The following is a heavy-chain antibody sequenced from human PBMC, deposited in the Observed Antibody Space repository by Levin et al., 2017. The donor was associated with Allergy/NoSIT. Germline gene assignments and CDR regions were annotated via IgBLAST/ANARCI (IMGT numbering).Heavy chain of an antibody. D-gene: IGHD5-18*01. J-gene: IGHJ4*02. Sequence: KPSETLSLTCAVSGGSISSGGYSWSWIRQPPGKGLEWIGNIYLSGSTNDNPSLKSRVTMSVDRSKNQFYLKLSYVTAADTAVYYCARVAGYSYGYYFDYWGPGTLVTVSS. CDR1: GGSISSGGYS. CDR3: ARVAGYSYGYYFDY. CDR2: IYLSGST. V-gene: IGHV4-30-2*01.